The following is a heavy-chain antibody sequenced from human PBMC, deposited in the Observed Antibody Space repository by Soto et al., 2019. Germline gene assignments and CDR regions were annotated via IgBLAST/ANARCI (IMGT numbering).Heavy chain of an antibody. CDR2: IYHTRST. D-gene: IGHD3-10*01. Sequence: SETLSLTCTVSGGSISSSSYYWGWIRQPPGKGLEWIGSIYHTRSTNYNPSLKSRVTISVDKSKNQFSLNLSSVTAADTAVYYCARESDYGSGSYNLGYWGQGTLVTVSS. V-gene: IGHV4-39*07. CDR1: GGSISSSSYY. J-gene: IGHJ4*02. CDR3: ARESDYGSGSYNLGY.